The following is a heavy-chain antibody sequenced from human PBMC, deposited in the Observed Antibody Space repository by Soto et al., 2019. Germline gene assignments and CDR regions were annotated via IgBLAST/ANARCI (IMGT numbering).Heavy chain of an antibody. CDR3: ATNTVGEGGRGN. D-gene: IGHD3-16*01. CDR1: GGSSSSQH. J-gene: IGHJ4*02. CDR2: HHRDSL. V-gene: IGHV4-4*09. Sequence: QVHLQESGPGLVKPSETLSLTCTVSGGSSSSQHWSWIRQPPGKGLERIGHHRDSLNYNPSLKSRVTISADTSKTQFSLKLTSVTAADTAVFYCATNTVGEGGRGNWGQGTLVIVSS.